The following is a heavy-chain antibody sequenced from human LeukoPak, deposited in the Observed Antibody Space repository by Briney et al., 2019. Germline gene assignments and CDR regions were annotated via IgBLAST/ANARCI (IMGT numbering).Heavy chain of an antibody. CDR3: ARGRAGNYYNHNDY. J-gene: IGHJ4*01. D-gene: IGHD3-10*01. CDR2: ISGDGSIT. CDR1: GFTISGYW. V-gene: IGHV3-74*01. Sequence: PGRSLTLSCAASGFTISGYWMHWVRQAPGKGMVWVSRISGDGSITAYADSVKGRFTISRDNAKNTLYLQMNSLRAEDTAVYYCARGRAGNYYNHNDYWGQGTLVTVSS.